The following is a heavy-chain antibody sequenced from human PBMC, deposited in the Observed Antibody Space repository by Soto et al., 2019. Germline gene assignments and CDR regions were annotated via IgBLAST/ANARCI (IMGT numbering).Heavy chain of an antibody. CDR2: IYYSGST. CDR1: GGSISSGGYS. CDR3: ARDLVVAATDYYCGMDV. J-gene: IGHJ6*02. Sequence: QVQLQESGPGLVKPSQTLSLTCTVSGGSISSGGYSWSWIRQHPGKGLEWIGYIYYSGSTYYNPSRKSRVTLSVDTYKNQFSLKLSAVTAADTAVYYCARDLVVAATDYYCGMDVLVQGTTVTVSS. V-gene: IGHV4-31*03. D-gene: IGHD1-26*01.